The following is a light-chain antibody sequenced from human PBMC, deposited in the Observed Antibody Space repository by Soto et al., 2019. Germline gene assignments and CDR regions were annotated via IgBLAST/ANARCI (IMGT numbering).Light chain of an antibody. CDR2: TAS. J-gene: IGKJ1*01. CDR3: QQSYRHPT. Sequence: QLTQSPSSLSSSVGDRVTISCRASQSIDIYLHWYQQKPGQAPKLLIYTASSLQRGVPSRFSGGGSGTDFTPTISILQPDVFDTYYCQQSYRHPTFGQGTKVEVK. V-gene: IGKV1-39*01. CDR1: QSIDIY.